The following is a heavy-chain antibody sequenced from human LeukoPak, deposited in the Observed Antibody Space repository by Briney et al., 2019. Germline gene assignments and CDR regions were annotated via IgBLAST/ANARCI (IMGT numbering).Heavy chain of an antibody. J-gene: IGHJ4*02. CDR2: ISAYNGNT. CDR1: GYTFTSYG. D-gene: IGHD3-22*01. V-gene: IGHV1-18*01. CDR3: ARDHYYYDSSGYSFY. Sequence: APVKVSCKASGYTFTSYGISWVRQAPGQGLEWMGWISAYNGNTNYAQKLQGRVTMTTDTSTSTAYMELRSLRSDDTAVYYCARDHYYYDSSGYSFYWGQGTLVTVSS.